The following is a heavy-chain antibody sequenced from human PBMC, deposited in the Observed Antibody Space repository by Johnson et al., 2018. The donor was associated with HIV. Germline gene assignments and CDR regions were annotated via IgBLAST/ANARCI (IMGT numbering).Heavy chain of an antibody. CDR3: ARTPSLPHVCIAVDAFDI. CDR1: GFTFGDYG. V-gene: IGHV3-20*04. CDR2: INCDGGST. D-gene: IGHD2-8*01. Sequence: VQLVESGGGVVRPGGSLRLSCAASGFTFGDYGMNWVRQAPGKGLEWVAGINCDGGSTGYGDSVKGRLTISKDNAKNALYLQMNSLRAEDTAVYYCARTPSLPHVCIAVDAFDIWGQGTMVTVSS. J-gene: IGHJ3*02.